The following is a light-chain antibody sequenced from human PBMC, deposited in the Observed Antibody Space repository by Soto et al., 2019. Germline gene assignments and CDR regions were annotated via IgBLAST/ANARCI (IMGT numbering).Light chain of an antibody. J-gene: IGKJ5*01. CDR1: QSVSSY. CDR3: QQRSNWPPIT. V-gene: IGKV3-11*01. Sequence: EIVLTQSPATLSLSPGERATLSCRASQSVSSYLAWYQQKPGQAPRLLIYDASSRATGIPARFSGSGSGTDFTLTISSLEPEDFAVYYWQQRSNWPPITFGQGTRLEIK. CDR2: DAS.